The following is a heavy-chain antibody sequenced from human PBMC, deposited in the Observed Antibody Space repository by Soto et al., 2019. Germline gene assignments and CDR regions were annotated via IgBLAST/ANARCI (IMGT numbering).Heavy chain of an antibody. J-gene: IGHJ6*03. V-gene: IGHV3-48*01. CDR3: ARDAMYCSGGSCYESDYYYYMDV. Sequence: GGSLRLSCAASGFTFSSYSMNWVRQAPGKGLEWVSYISSSSSTIYYADSVKGRFTISRDNAKNSLYLQMNSLRAEDTAVYYCARDAMYCSGGSCYESDYYYYMDVWGKGTTVTVSS. CDR2: ISSSSSTI. D-gene: IGHD2-15*01. CDR1: GFTFSSYS.